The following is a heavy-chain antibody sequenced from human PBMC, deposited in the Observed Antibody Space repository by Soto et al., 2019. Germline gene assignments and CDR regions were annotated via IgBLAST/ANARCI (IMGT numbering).Heavy chain of an antibody. CDR2: IYYTGST. V-gene: IGHV4-31*03. Sequence: QVQLQESGPGLVKPSQTLSLTCTVSGGSISTGGYYWSWIRQHPGKGLECIGYIYYTGSTYYNPSLKSRVTISVDTSKNQFSLKLGSVTAADTAVYYCARGQWLARKFDFWGQGTLVTVSS. CDR3: ARGQWLARKFDF. D-gene: IGHD6-19*01. J-gene: IGHJ4*02. CDR1: GGSISTGGYY.